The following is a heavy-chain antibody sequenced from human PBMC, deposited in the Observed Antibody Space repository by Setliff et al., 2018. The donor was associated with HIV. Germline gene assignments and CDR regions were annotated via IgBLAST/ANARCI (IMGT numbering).Heavy chain of an antibody. CDR1: GGTFSGYA. J-gene: IGHJ6*03. CDR2: ILPFFDTA. CDR3: AIGGTNGAPGYYYMDV. V-gene: IGHV1-69*13. D-gene: IGHD2-8*01. Sequence: GASVQVSCKASGGTFSGYAISWVRQAPGQGLEWMGGILPFFDTANYAQKFQGRVTITADESTSTAYMAVSRLRSEDTAVYYCAIGGTNGAPGYYYMDVWGKGTTVTVSS.